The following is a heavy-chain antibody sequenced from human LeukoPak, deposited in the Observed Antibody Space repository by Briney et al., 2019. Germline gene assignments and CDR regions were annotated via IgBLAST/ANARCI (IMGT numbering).Heavy chain of an antibody. CDR1: GYTLTELS. Sequence: ASVTVSCKVSGYTLTELSMHWVRQAPGKGLEWMGGFDPEDGETIYAQKFQGRVTMTEDTSTDTAYMELSSLRSEDTAVYYCATERGSGSYYKPLFDYWGQGTLVTVSS. D-gene: IGHD3-10*01. V-gene: IGHV1-24*01. CDR3: ATERGSGSYYKPLFDY. CDR2: FDPEDGET. J-gene: IGHJ4*02.